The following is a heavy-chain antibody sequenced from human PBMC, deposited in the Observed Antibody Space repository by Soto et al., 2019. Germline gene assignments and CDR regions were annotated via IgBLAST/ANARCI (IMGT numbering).Heavy chain of an antibody. CDR2: IYYSGST. D-gene: IGHD1-26*01. J-gene: IGHJ5*02. CDR1: GGSISSGGYY. V-gene: IGHV4-31*03. Sequence: QVQLQESGPGLVKPSQTLSLTCTVSGGSISSGGYYWSWIRQRPGEGLEWIGYIYYSGSTYYNPSHKTRVTISVDTSKNQFALEPRSVTAAHSAVYHWASVTVGPRVDPRCQGTLVTVS. CDR3: ASVTVGPRVDP.